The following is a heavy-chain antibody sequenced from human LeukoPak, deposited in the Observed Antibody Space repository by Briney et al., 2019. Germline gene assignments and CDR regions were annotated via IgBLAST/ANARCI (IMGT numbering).Heavy chain of an antibody. Sequence: PSETLSLTCTVSGASISGYYWSWIRQPPGKGLQWIGYIFHSGSTNYNPSLKSRVTISVDTSKNQLSLKLSSVTAADTAVYYCARGAPGGNDYGDYWGQGTQVTVSS. CDR3: ARGAPGGNDYGDY. V-gene: IGHV4-59*01. CDR1: GASISGYY. CDR2: IFHSGST. J-gene: IGHJ4*02.